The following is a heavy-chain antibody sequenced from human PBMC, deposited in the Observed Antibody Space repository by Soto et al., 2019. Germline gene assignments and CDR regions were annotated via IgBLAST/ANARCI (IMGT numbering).Heavy chain of an antibody. Sequence: GGSLRLSCAASGFTLSSYSMNWVRQAPGKGLEWVSYISSSSSTIYYADSVKGRFAISRDNAKNSLYLQMNSLRAEDTAVYYCARSSGGSGKLWNYYGMDVWGQGTTVTVSS. J-gene: IGHJ6*02. CDR3: ARSSGGSGKLWNYYGMDV. CDR2: ISSSSSTI. D-gene: IGHD3-10*01. V-gene: IGHV3-48*01. CDR1: GFTLSSYS.